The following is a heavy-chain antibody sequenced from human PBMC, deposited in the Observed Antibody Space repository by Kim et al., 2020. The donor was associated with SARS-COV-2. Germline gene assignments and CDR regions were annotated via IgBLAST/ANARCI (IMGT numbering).Heavy chain of an antibody. V-gene: IGHV4-59*01. CDR3: ARAGSGYSYGYHWFDP. Sequence: SPKGRVTISVDTSKNQFSLKLSSVTAADTAMYYCARAGSGYSYGYHWFDPWGQGTLVTVSS. D-gene: IGHD5-18*01. J-gene: IGHJ5*02.